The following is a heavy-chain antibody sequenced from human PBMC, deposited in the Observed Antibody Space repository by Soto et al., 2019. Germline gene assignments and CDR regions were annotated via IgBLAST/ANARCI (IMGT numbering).Heavy chain of an antibody. CDR2: IYPGDSDT. V-gene: IGHV5-51*01. CDR1: GYSFTSYW. CDR3: ASSGASSSSWYYFDY. Sequence: PGESLKISCKGSGYSFTSYWIGWVRQMPGKGLEWMGTIYPGDSDTRYSPSFQGQVTISADKSISTAYLQWSSLKASDTAMYYCASSGASSSSWYYFDYWGQGTLVTVSS. D-gene: IGHD6-13*01. J-gene: IGHJ4*02.